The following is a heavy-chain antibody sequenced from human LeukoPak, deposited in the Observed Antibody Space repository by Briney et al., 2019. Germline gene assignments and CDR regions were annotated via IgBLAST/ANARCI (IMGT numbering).Heavy chain of an antibody. D-gene: IGHD1-26*01. V-gene: IGHV4-34*01. J-gene: IGHJ4*02. Sequence: SETLSLTCAVYGGSFSGYYWSWIRQPPGKGLEWIGEINHSGSTNYNPSLKSRVTISVDTSKNQFSMKLSSVTAADTAVYYCATVNTGLSGIVGALFDYWGQGTLVTVSS. CDR2: INHSGST. CDR1: GGSFSGYY. CDR3: ATVNTGLSGIVGALFDY.